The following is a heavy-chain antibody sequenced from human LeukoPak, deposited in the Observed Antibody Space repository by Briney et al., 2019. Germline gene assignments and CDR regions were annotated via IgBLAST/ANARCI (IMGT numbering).Heavy chain of an antibody. CDR1: GFTFSTYW. D-gene: IGHD3-22*01. V-gene: IGHV3-7*01. J-gene: IGHJ4*02. Sequence: GGSLRLSCAASGFTFSTYWVSWVRQAPGKGLEWVANIKHDGSDRNYVDSVRGRFTISRDNGKNLLHLQMNTLRAEDTAVYYCARDATYYYDSSGYKTRAHDSFDYWGQGTLVTVSS. CDR2: IKHDGSDR. CDR3: ARDATYYYDSSGYKTRAHDSFDY.